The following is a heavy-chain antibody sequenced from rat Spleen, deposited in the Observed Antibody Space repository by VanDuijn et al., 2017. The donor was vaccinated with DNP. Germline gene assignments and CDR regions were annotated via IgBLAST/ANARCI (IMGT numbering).Heavy chain of an antibody. Sequence: QVQLKESGPGLVQPSRTLSLTCTVSGFSLTSYGVSWVRQPPGKGLEWIAAIWSGGSTDYNSALKSRLSISRDTSKSQVFLKMNSLQIEDTATYYCARGIPDFDYWGQGVMVTVSS. J-gene: IGHJ2*01. CDR1: GFSLTSYG. CDR2: IWSGGST. D-gene: IGHD2-2*01. CDR3: ARGIPDFDY. V-gene: IGHV2-4*01.